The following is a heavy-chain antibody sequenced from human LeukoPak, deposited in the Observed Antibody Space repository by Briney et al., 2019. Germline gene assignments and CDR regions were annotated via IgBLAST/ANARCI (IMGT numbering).Heavy chain of an antibody. Sequence: GESLKISCAASGFTFSSYSMNWVRQAPGKGLEWVSSISSSSSYIYYADSVKGRFTISRDNAKNSLYLQMNSLRAEDTAVYYCARGYSGSYRGGYWGQGTLVTVSS. V-gene: IGHV3-21*01. CDR2: ISSSSSYI. CDR1: GFTFSSYS. CDR3: ARGYSGSYRGGY. D-gene: IGHD1-26*01. J-gene: IGHJ4*02.